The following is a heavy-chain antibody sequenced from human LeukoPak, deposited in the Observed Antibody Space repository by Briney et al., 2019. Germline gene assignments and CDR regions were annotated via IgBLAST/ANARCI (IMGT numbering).Heavy chain of an antibody. D-gene: IGHD3-10*01. CDR2: INPSGGST. CDR1: GYTFTSYY. Sequence: ASVKVSCKASGYTFTSYYMHWVRQAPGQGLEWMGIINPSGGSTSYAQKFQGRVTMTRDMSTSTVYMELSSLRSEDTAVYYCARSPRITMVRGVIQPYHYYYMDVWGKGTTVTVSS. J-gene: IGHJ6*03. CDR3: ARSPRITMVRGVIQPYHYYYMDV. V-gene: IGHV1-46*01.